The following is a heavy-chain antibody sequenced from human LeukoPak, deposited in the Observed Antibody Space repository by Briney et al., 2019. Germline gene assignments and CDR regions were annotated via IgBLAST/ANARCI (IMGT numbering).Heavy chain of an antibody. CDR1: GGTFSSYA. D-gene: IGHD2-2*03. J-gene: IGHJ6*02. CDR3: AGGYCSSTSCRNLYYYYYGMDV. Sequence: SVKVSCKASGGTFSSYAISWVRQAPGQGLEWMGGIIPIFGTANYAQKFQGRVTITADESTSTAYMELSSLRSEDTAVYYCAGGYCSSTSCRNLYYYYYGMDVWGQGTMVTVSS. CDR2: IIPIFGTA. V-gene: IGHV1-69*13.